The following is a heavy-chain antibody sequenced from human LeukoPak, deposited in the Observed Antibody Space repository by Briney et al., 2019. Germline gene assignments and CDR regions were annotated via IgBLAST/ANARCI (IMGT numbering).Heavy chain of an antibody. D-gene: IGHD3-22*01. CDR3: AKGSYYDSSGSFYFDY. V-gene: IGHV3-30*04. CDR1: GFNFNTYA. CDR2: ISYDAKNK. J-gene: IGHJ4*02. Sequence: GGSLRLSCAASGFNFNTYAIHWVRQAPGEGLDWVAVISYDAKNKYYADSVRGRFTMSRDNSKNAVYLQLNSLRAEDTAVYYCAKGSYYDSSGSFYFDYWGQGTLVTVSS.